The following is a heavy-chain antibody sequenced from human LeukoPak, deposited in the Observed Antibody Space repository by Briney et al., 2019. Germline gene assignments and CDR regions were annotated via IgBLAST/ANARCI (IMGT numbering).Heavy chain of an antibody. D-gene: IGHD5-18*01. CDR3: ANKPGYSYGDGIY. CDR2: ISSSSSYI. J-gene: IGHJ4*02. CDR1: GFTFSSYS. Sequence: PGGSLRLSCAASGFTFSSYSMNWVRQAPGKGLEWVSSISSSSSYIYYADSVKGRFTISRDNAKNSLYLQMNSLRAEDTAVYYCANKPGYSYGDGIYWGQGTLVTVSS. V-gene: IGHV3-21*04.